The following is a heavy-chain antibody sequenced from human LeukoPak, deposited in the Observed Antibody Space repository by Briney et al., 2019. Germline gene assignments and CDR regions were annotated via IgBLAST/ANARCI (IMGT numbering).Heavy chain of an antibody. CDR3: ARARGDGYNPDAFDI. CDR2: IIPIFGTA. Sequence: GASVKVSCKASGGTFSSYAISWVRQAPGQGLEWMGGIIPIFGTANYAQKFQVRVTITADESTSTAYMELSSLRSEDTAVYYCARARGDGYNPDAFDIWGQGTMVTVSS. D-gene: IGHD5-24*01. V-gene: IGHV1-69*01. J-gene: IGHJ3*02. CDR1: GGTFSSYA.